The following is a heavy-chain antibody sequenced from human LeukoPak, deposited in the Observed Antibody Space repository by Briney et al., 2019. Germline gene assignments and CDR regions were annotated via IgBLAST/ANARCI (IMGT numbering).Heavy chain of an antibody. J-gene: IGHJ6*02. CDR3: ARIPFSYYGMDV. CDR1: GGSISSYY. CDR2: IYYSGST. V-gene: IGHV4-59*01. D-gene: IGHD2/OR15-2a*01. Sequence: PSETLSLTCTVSGGSISSYYWSWMRQPPGKGLEWIGYIYYSGSTNYNPSLKSRVTISVDTSKNQFSLKLSSVTAADTAVYYCARIPFSYYGMDVWGQGTTVTVSS.